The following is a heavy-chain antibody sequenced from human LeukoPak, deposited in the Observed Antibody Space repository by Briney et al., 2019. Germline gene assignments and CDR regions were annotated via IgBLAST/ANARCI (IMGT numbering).Heavy chain of an antibody. CDR3: SSGSYSEYLQH. CDR2: IYYSGST. J-gene: IGHJ1*01. CDR1: GGSISSSSYY. D-gene: IGHD3-10*01. V-gene: IGHV4-39*01. Sequence: PSETLSLTCTVSGGSISSSSYYWGWIRQPPGKGLEWIGSIYYSGSTYYNPSLKSRVTISVDTSKNQFSLKLSSVTAADTAVYHCSSGSYSEYLQHWGQGILVTVSS.